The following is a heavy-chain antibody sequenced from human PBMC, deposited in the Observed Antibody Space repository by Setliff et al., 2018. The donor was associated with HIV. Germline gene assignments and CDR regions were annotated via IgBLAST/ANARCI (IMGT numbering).Heavy chain of an antibody. J-gene: IGHJ2*01. CDR2: IDHRGTT. V-gene: IGHV4-31*03. CDR1: GGSISSGGYY. CDR3: ARGTTPGIWYSGTFRYWYFDV. D-gene: IGHD1-26*01. Sequence: LSLTCTVSGGSISSGGYYWSWIRQHPGKGLEWIGEIDHRGTTNYNPSLKSRVTILLHTSSNQFSLELNSVLAADTAVYYCARGTTPGIWYSGTFRYWYFDVWGRGTLVTVSS.